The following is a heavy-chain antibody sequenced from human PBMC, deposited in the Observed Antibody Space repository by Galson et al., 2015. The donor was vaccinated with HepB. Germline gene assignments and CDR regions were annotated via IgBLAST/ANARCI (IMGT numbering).Heavy chain of an antibody. CDR2: MNPNSGNT. J-gene: IGHJ5*02. CDR1: GYTFTSYD. Sequence: SVKVSCKASGYTFTSYDINWVRQATGQGLEWMGWMNPNSGNTGYAQKFQGRATMTRNTSISTAYMELSSLRSEDTAVYYCARGPEEGDNWFDPWGQGTLVTVSS. CDR3: ARGPEEGDNWFDP. V-gene: IGHV1-8*01.